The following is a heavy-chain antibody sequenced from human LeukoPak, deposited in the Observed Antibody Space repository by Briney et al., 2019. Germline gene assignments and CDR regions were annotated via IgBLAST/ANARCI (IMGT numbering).Heavy chain of an antibody. CDR3: ARIPYGSGSYDY. CDR1: GFSLSTSGMC. V-gene: IGHV2-70*01. Sequence: RESGPALVKHTQTLTLTCTFSGFSLSTSGMCVSWIRQPPGKALEWLALIDWDDDKYYSTSLKTRLTISKDTSKNQVVLTMTNMDPVDTATYYYARIPYGSGSYDYWGQGTLVTVSS. CDR2: IDWDDDK. D-gene: IGHD3-10*01. J-gene: IGHJ4*02.